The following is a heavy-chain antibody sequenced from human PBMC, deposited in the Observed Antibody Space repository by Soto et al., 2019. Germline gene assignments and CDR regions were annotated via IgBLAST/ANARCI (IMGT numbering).Heavy chain of an antibody. D-gene: IGHD3-16*01. Sequence: EVQLVESGGNLVQPGGSLRLSCAASGFTLSSRWMHWVRQAPGKGLVWVSRIKTDGSTTSYADSVKGRFTISRDNAKNTLYLQMNGLRAEDTAMYYCARDPDTFGQAVFDSWGQGTLVTVSS. J-gene: IGHJ4*02. V-gene: IGHV3-74*01. CDR1: GFTLSSRW. CDR2: IKTDGSTT. CDR3: ARDPDTFGQAVFDS.